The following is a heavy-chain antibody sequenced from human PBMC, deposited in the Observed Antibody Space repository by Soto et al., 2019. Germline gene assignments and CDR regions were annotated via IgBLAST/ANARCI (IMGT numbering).Heavy chain of an antibody. D-gene: IGHD2-15*01. V-gene: IGHV4-30-4*01. J-gene: IGHJ5*01. Sequence: SETLSLTCSVSCDSISTVDYFWAWIRQPPGQALEYIGYIYKSATTYYNPSFESRVAISLDTSKSQFSLNVTSVTAADTAVYFCARGRYCLTGRCFPNWFDSWGQGTLVTVSS. CDR2: IYKSATT. CDR3: ARGRYCLTGRCFPNWFDS. CDR1: CDSISTVDYF.